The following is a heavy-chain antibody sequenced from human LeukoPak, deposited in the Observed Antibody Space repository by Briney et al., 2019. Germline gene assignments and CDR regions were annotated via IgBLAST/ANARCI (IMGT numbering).Heavy chain of an antibody. D-gene: IGHD3-10*02. Sequence: GGSLRLSCAASRFTFSTYSMNWVRQAPGKGLEWVSSISSRSTYIYYADSVKGRFTISRDNAKNSLYLQMNSLRAEDTAVYYCAELGITMIGGVWGKGTTVTISS. CDR2: ISSRSTYI. V-gene: IGHV3-21*01. CDR3: AELGITMIGGV. J-gene: IGHJ6*04. CDR1: RFTFSTYS.